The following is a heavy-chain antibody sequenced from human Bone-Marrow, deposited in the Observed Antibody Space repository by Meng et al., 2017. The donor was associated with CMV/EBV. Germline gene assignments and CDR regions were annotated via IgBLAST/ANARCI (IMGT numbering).Heavy chain of an antibody. Sequence: SVKVSCKASGGTFSSYAISWVRQAPGQGLEWMGGIIPIFGTANYAQKFQGRVTITTDESTSTAYMELSNLRSEDTAVYYCARTIAAAGTEYNWFDPWGQGTLVTVSS. V-gene: IGHV1-69*05. D-gene: IGHD6-13*01. J-gene: IGHJ5*02. CDR2: IIPIFGTA. CDR1: GGTFSSYA. CDR3: ARTIAAAGTEYNWFDP.